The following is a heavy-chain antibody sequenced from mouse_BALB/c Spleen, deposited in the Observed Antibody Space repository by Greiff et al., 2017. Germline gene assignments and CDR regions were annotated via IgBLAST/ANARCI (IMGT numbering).Heavy chain of an antibody. CDR1: GYTFTSYW. CDR3: ARYYGSSLFAY. CDR2: IFPGTGTT. J-gene: IGHJ3*01. V-gene: IGHV1S132*01. Sequence: QVQLKESGAELVKPGASVKLSCKTSGYTFTSYWIQWVKQRPGQGLGWIGEIFPGTGTTYYNEKFKGKATLTIDTSSSTAYMQLSSLTSEDSAVYFCARYYGSSLFAYWGQGTLVTVSA. D-gene: IGHD1-1*01.